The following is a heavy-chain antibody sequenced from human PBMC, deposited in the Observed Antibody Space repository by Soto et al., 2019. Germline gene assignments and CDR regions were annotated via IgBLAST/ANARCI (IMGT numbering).Heavy chain of an antibody. D-gene: IGHD3-10*01. CDR1: GYSFTSYW. V-gene: IGHV5-51*01. Sequence: GESLKISCKGSGYSFTSYWIGWVRQMPGKGLEWMGIIYPGDSDTRYSPSFQGQVTISADKSISTAYLQWSSLKASDTAMYYCARHGLWFGEIDAFDIWGQGTMVTVSS. CDR2: IYPGDSDT. J-gene: IGHJ3*02. CDR3: ARHGLWFGEIDAFDI.